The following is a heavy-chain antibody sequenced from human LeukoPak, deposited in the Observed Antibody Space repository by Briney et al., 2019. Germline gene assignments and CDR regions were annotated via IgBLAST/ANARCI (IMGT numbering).Heavy chain of an antibody. D-gene: IGHD2-21*01. V-gene: IGHV3-23*01. J-gene: IGHJ4*02. CDR3: AKVGRGGDFDY. CDR2: ISGIGGSK. Sequence: GGSLRLSCAAPGFPFRSDAISSVRQAPGKGLGWVSAISGIGGSKYYADSVKGRFTISRDNSKITLYLQMNSLRAEDTAVYYCAKVGRGGDFDYWGQGTLVTVSS. CDR1: GFPFRSDA.